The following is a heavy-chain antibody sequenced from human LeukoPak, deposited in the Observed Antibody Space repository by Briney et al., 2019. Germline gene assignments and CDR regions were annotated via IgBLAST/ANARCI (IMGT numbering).Heavy chain of an antibody. Sequence: PGGSLRLSCAASGYIFRNYGMHWVRQAPGKGLEWLAVVNFDGRNKYYADSVKGRFTVSRDDSKNTLYLQMNRLRPEDTGIYYCAKWEGNSEYYLDYWGQGTLVTVSS. CDR1: GYIFRNYG. CDR2: VNFDGRNK. J-gene: IGHJ4*02. CDR3: AKWEGNSEYYLDY. V-gene: IGHV3-33*06. D-gene: IGHD1-26*01.